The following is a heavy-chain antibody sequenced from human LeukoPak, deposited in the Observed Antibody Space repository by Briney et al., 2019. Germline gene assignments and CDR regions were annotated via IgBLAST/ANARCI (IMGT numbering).Heavy chain of an antibody. J-gene: IGHJ5*02. Sequence: SETLSLTCAVSGGSINTNNWWSWVRQSPGKGQEWIGEVHNGGSIHYSPCLKSRLTLSIDNSKNHFSLTLSSVTAADTAVYYCAFGDYYRLDPWGQGTLVTVSS. D-gene: IGHD3-10*01. CDR1: GGSINTNNW. CDR3: AFGDYYRLDP. V-gene: IGHV4-4*02. CDR2: VHNGGSI.